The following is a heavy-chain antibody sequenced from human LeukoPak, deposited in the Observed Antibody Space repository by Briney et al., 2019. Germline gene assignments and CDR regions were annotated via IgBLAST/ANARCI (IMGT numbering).Heavy chain of an antibody. CDR3: AKGSPDYDFFSPFDY. D-gene: IGHD3-22*01. CDR2: ISGSGGST. CDR1: GFTFSSYA. J-gene: IGHJ4*02. V-gene: IGHV3-23*01. Sequence: GGSLRLSCAASGFTFSSYAMSWVRQAPGKGLEWVSGISGSGGSTYYADSVKGRFTISRDNSKNTLYLQMNSLRAEDTAVYYCAKGSPDYDFFSPFDYWGQGTLVTVSS.